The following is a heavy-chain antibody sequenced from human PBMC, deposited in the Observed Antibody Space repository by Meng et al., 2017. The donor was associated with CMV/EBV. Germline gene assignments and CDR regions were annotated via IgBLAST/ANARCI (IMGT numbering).Heavy chain of an antibody. Sequence: GWSLRLSCAASGFTFSSYSMNWVRQAPGKGLEWVSSISSSSSYIYYADSVKGRFTISRDNAKNSLYLQMNSLRAEDTAVYYCARDTITMIASDYWGQGTLVTVSS. J-gene: IGHJ4*02. V-gene: IGHV3-21*01. CDR3: ARDTITMIASDY. CDR2: ISSSSSYI. D-gene: IGHD3-22*01. CDR1: GFTFSSYS.